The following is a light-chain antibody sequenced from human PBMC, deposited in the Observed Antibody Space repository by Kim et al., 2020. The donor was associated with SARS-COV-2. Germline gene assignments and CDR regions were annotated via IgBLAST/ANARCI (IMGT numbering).Light chain of an antibody. CDR3: QQYNIYPLT. Sequence: ASVGERVTITCRASQSIGSWLAWYQQKPGKAPKLLIYDASSLESGVPSRFSGSGSGTEFTLTISSLQSDDFATYYCQQYNIYPLTFGGGTKVDIK. CDR2: DAS. CDR1: QSIGSW. J-gene: IGKJ4*01. V-gene: IGKV1-5*01.